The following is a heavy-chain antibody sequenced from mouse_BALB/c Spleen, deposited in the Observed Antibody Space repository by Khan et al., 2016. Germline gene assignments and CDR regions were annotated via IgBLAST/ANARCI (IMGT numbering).Heavy chain of an antibody. CDR2: ISYSGST. V-gene: IGHV3-2*02. Sequence: EVQLQESGPGLVKPSQSLSLTCTVTGYSITSDYAWNWIRQFPGNKLEWMGYISYSGSTSYNPSLKSRISITRDTSKNQIFLRLNSVTTEDTATYDCAEELGRFAYWGQGTLVTVSA. J-gene: IGHJ3*01. CDR3: AEELGRFAY. D-gene: IGHD4-1*01. CDR1: GYSITSDYA.